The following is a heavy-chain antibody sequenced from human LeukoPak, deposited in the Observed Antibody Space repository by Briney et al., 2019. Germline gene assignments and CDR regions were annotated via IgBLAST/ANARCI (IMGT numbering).Heavy chain of an antibody. CDR2: IWYDGSNK. CDR3: AKFRNSMGSMVYAPILFDY. D-gene: IGHD2-8*01. Sequence: GGSLRLSCAASGFTFSSYGMHWVRQAPGEGLEWVAVIWYDGSNKYYADSVKGRFTISRDNSKNTLYLQMNSLRAEDTAVYYCAKFRNSMGSMVYAPILFDYWGQGTLVTVSS. CDR1: GFTFSSYG. V-gene: IGHV3-33*06. J-gene: IGHJ4*02.